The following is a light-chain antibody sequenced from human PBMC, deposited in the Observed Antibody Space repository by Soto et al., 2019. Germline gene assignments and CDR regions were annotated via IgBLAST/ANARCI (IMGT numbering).Light chain of an antibody. V-gene: IGKV1-5*03. Sequence: DIQMTQSPSTLSGSVGDRVTITCRASQTISSWLAWYQQKPGKAPKLLIYKASTLKSGVPSRFIGSGSGTEFTLTISSLQPDDFAAYYCQHDNSYSEAFGEGTKVDIK. CDR3: QHDNSYSEA. CDR1: QTISSW. CDR2: KAS. J-gene: IGKJ1*01.